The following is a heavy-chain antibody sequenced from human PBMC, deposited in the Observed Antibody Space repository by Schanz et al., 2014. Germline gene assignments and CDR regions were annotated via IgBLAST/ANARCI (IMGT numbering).Heavy chain of an antibody. CDR3: AREEGWGIAAAGPKHYYYGMDV. CDR1: GFAFSSYS. D-gene: IGHD6-13*01. J-gene: IGHJ6*02. V-gene: IGHV3-21*01. Sequence: EVHLVESGGGVVQPGRSLRLSCAASGFAFSSYSMNWVRQAPGKGLEWVSSISSSSSYIYYADSVKGRFTISRDNAKNSLYLQMNSLRAEDTAVYYCAREEGWGIAAAGPKHYYYGMDVWGQGTTXTVSS. CDR2: ISSSSSYI.